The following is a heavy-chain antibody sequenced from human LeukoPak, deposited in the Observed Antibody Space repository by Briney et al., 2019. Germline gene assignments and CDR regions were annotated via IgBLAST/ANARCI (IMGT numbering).Heavy chain of an antibody. CDR3: ARVGEHYYGSGSYYTSKYYFDY. Sequence: ASVKVSCKASGGTFSTYAISWVRQAPGHGLEWMGGIIPIFGTANYAQKFQGRVTITADESTSTAYMELSSLRSEDTAVYYCARVGEHYYGSGSYYTSKYYFDYWGQGTLVTVSS. J-gene: IGHJ4*02. CDR1: GGTFSTYA. D-gene: IGHD3-10*01. CDR2: IIPIFGTA. V-gene: IGHV1-69*13.